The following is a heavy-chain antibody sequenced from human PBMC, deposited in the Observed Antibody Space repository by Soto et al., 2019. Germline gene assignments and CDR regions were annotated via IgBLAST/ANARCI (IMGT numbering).Heavy chain of an antibody. CDR2: IIPILGIA. Sequence: GASVKVSCKASGGTFSSYTISWVRQAPGQGLEWMGRIIPILGIANYAQKFQGRVTMTRNTSISTAYMELSSLRSEDTAVYYCAREREGSGFDPWGQGTLVTVSS. CDR1: GGTFSSYT. J-gene: IGHJ5*02. CDR3: AREREGSGFDP. V-gene: IGHV1-69*04. D-gene: IGHD1-26*01.